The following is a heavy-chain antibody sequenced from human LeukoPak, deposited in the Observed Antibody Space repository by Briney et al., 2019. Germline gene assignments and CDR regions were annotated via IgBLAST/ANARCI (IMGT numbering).Heavy chain of an antibody. CDR2: ISSSSTI. V-gene: IGHV3-48*01. J-gene: IGHJ4*02. D-gene: IGHD1-26*01. Sequence: PGGSLRLSCAASGFTFSSYSMNWVRQAPGKGLEWVSYISSSSTIYYADSVKGRFTISRDNAKNSLYLQMNSLRAEDTAVYYCASGKKGRVDYWGQGTLVTVSS. CDR1: GFTFSSYS. CDR3: ASGKKGRVDY.